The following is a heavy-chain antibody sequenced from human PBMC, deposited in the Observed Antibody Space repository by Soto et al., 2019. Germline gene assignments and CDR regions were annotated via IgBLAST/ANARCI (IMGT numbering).Heavy chain of an antibody. Sequence: EVQLLESGGGLVQPGGSLRLSCAASGFTFSSYAMSWVRQAPGKGLEWVSAISGSGGSTYYADSVKGRFTISRDSSKNTHYMQMNTLRTDDPAVYYCANNTPSPDILTAYYILSELWTDYWGQGTLVTVSS. CDR2: ISGSGGST. V-gene: IGHV3-23*01. D-gene: IGHD3-9*01. CDR3: ANNTPSPDILTAYYILSELWTDY. J-gene: IGHJ4*02. CDR1: GFTFSSYA.